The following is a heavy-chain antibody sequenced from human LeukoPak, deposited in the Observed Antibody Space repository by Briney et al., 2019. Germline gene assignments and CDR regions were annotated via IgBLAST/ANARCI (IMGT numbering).Heavy chain of an antibody. CDR3: VNNLLWFGELLSAFDI. D-gene: IGHD3-10*01. CDR2: IYDGGST. CDR1: GFTVSGNS. J-gene: IGHJ3*02. V-gene: IGHV3-66*01. Sequence: PGGSLRLSCAASGFTVSGNSMSWVRQAPGKGLEWVSVIYDGGSTYDADSVKGRFSISRDNSKNTLYLQMSSLRAEDTAVYYCVNNLLWFGELLSAFDIWGQGTMVTVSS.